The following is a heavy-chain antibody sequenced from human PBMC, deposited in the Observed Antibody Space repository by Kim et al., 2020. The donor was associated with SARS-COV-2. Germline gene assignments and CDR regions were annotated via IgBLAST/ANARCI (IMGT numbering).Heavy chain of an antibody. CDR3: ARAEFGGTTWVGSFDY. Sequence: SVKVSCKASGGTFSSYAISWVRQAPGQGLEWMGGIIPIFGTANYAQKFQGRVTITADESTSTAYMELSSLRSEDTAVYYCARAEFGGTTWVGSFDYWGQGTLVTVSS. CDR2: IIPIFGTA. V-gene: IGHV1-69*13. CDR1: GGTFSSYA. D-gene: IGHD1-7*01. J-gene: IGHJ4*02.